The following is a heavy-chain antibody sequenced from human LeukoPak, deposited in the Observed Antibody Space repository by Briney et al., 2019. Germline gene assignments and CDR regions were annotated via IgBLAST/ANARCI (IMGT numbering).Heavy chain of an antibody. V-gene: IGHV4-34*01. J-gene: IGHJ3*02. CDR3: ARGKTRWNYYGSGYAFDI. D-gene: IGHD3-10*01. CDR1: GGSFSGYY. Sequence: PSETLSLTCAVYGGSFSGYYWNWIRQAPGKGLEWIGEINHNGNTNYNPSLKSRVTISVDTSKNQFSLRLSSVTAADTAVYYCARGKTRWNYYGSGYAFDIWGQGTMVTVSS. CDR2: INHNGNT.